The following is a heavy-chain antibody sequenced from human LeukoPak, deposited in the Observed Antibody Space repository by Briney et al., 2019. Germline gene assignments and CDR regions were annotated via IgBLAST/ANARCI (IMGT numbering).Heavy chain of an antibody. V-gene: IGHV3-64*04. J-gene: IGHJ6*02. CDR1: GFTFSDYA. CDR2: ISSNGYST. D-gene: IGHD6-13*01. Sequence: PGGSLRLSCSASGFTFSDYAMYWVRQAPGEGLEYVSAISSNGYSTYYADSVKGRFTISRDNSKNTLYLQMNSLRAEDTAVYYCARSGSSSWLYYYYYYGMDVWGQGTTVTVSS. CDR3: ARSGSSSWLYYYYYYGMDV.